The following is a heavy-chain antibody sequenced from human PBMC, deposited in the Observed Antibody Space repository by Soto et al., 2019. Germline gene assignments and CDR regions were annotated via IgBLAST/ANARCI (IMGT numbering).Heavy chain of an antibody. CDR1: GFTFSNYA. D-gene: IGHD6-19*01. J-gene: IGHJ4*02. CDR3: ARPVIGVAAAFDY. CDR2: ISGTSATT. V-gene: IGHV3-23*01. Sequence: PGGSLRLSCAASGFTFSNYAMSWVRQAPGKGLEWVSSISGTSATTYYADSVEGRFTISRDNSKHTLYLHMNSLRAEDTAFYYCARPVIGVAAAFDYWGQGTLVTVSS.